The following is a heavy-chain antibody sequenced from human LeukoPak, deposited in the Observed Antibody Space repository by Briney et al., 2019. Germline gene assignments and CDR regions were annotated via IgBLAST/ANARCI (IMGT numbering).Heavy chain of an antibody. CDR2: IRSDESDK. CDR1: AFTFSNYG. J-gene: IGHJ4*02. Sequence: GGSLRLSCITSAFTFSNYGMHWVRQAPGKGLEWVAFIRSDESDKYYADSVKGRFTIARDNFKNTLYPQMNSLRPEDTAIYYCAKDVRKSSSSGGTFDYWGQGTLVTVSS. CDR3: AKDVRKSSSSGGTFDY. V-gene: IGHV3-30*02. D-gene: IGHD3-10*01.